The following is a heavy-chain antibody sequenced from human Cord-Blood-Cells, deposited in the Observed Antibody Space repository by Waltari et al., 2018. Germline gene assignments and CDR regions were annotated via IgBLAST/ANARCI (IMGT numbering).Heavy chain of an antibody. CDR1: GFTFSSYW. J-gene: IGHJ4*02. D-gene: IGHD6-13*01. V-gene: IGHV3-7*01. CDR2: IKQGVSEK. CDR3: ARCPYSSSWSPLDY. Sequence: EVQLVESGGGLVQPGGSLRLSCAASGFTFSSYWMSWVRQAPGKGLEWVANIKQGVSEKYYVDSVKGRFTISRDTAKNALYLQMNSLRAEDTAVYYCARCPYSSSWSPLDYWGQGTLVTVSS.